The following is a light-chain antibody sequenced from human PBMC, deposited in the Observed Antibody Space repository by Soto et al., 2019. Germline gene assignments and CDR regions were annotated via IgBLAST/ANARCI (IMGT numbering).Light chain of an antibody. Sequence: CRASQSVSSSYLAWYQQKPGQAPRLLIYGASIRATGIPDRFSGSGSGTDFTLSISRLEPEDFAVYYCQQYGNSITFGQGTRVEIK. J-gene: IGKJ5*01. CDR3: QQYGNSIT. CDR1: QSVSSSY. CDR2: GAS. V-gene: IGKV3-20*01.